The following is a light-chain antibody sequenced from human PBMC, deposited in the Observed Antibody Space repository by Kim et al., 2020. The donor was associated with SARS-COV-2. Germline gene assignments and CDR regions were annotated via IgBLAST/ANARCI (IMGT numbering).Light chain of an antibody. CDR1: QSISSY. CDR3: QQSYSTPRT. CDR2: AAS. J-gene: IGKJ1*01. Sequence: ACVGDRVTIACRASQSISSYLNWYQQKPGKAPKFLIYAASSLQSGVPSRFSGSGSGTDFTLTISSLQPEDFATYYCQQSYSTPRTFGQGTKVDIK. V-gene: IGKV1-39*01.